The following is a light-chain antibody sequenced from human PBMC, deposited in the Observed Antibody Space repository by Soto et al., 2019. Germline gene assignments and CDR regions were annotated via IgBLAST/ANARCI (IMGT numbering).Light chain of an antibody. CDR3: QQYGYPSWT. CDR1: QSVDSKD. J-gene: IGKJ1*01. V-gene: IGKV3-20*01. Sequence: EIVLTQSPGTLSLSPGERATLSCRASQSVDSKDLAWYQQKPGQAPRLLIFAASSRATGIPDRFSGSGSGTDFTLTISRLEPGDFAVYYCQQYGYPSWTFGQGTKVEIK. CDR2: AAS.